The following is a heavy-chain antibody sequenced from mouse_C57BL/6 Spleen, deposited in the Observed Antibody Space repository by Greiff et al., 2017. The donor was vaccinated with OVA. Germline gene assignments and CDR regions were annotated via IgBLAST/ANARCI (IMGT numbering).Heavy chain of an antibody. CDR1: GFTFSDAW. D-gene: IGHD4-1*01. J-gene: IGHJ4*01. CDR2: IRNKANNHAT. V-gene: IGHV6-6*01. CDR3: TRLGGDAMDY. Sequence: EVQVVESGGGLVQPGGSMKLSCAASGFTFSDAWMDWVRQSPEKGLEWVAEIRNKANNHATYYAESVKGRFTISRDDSKSSVYLQMNSLRAEDTGIYYCTRLGGDAMDYWGQGTSVTVSS.